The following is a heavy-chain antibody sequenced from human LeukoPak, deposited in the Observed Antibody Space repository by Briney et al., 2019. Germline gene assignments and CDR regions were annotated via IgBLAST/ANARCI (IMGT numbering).Heavy chain of an antibody. V-gene: IGHV4-39*01. D-gene: IGHD3-22*01. Sequence: SETLSLTCTVSGGSISSSSYYWGWIRQPPGKGLEWIGSIYYSGSTYYNPSLKSRVTISVDTSKNQFSLKLSSVTAADTAVYYCARHERDYYDSSGYYEYVRDFDYWGQGTLVTVSS. CDR3: ARHERDYYDSSGYYEYVRDFDY. J-gene: IGHJ4*02. CDR1: GGSISSSSYY. CDR2: IYYSGST.